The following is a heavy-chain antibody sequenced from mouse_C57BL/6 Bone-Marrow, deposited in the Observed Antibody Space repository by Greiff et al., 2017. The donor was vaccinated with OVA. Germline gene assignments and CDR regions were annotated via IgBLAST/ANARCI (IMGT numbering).Heavy chain of an antibody. CDR3: ARGYYGSSPDYYAMDY. D-gene: IGHD1-1*01. V-gene: IGHV1-26*01. Sequence: VQLQQSGPELVKPGASVKISCKASGYTFTDYYMNWVKQSHGKSLEWIGDINPNNGGTSYNQKFKGKATLTVDKSSSTAYMELRSLTSEDSAVYYCARGYYGSSPDYYAMDYWGQGTSVTVSS. J-gene: IGHJ4*01. CDR1: GYTFTDYY. CDR2: INPNNGGT.